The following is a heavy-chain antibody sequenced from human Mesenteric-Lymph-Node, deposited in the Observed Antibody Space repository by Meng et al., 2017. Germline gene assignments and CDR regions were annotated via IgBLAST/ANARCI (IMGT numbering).Heavy chain of an antibody. CDR3: ARGGSSYDYYFDH. Sequence: SETLSLTCAVYGGSFSGYYWSWIRQPPGKGLEWIGEINHSGSTNYNPSLKSRVTISVDTSKNQLSLRVSSVTAADTAVYYCARGGSSYDYYFDHWGQGTLVTVSS. CDR2: INHSGST. CDR1: GGSFSGYY. D-gene: IGHD3-16*01. V-gene: IGHV4-34*01. J-gene: IGHJ4*02.